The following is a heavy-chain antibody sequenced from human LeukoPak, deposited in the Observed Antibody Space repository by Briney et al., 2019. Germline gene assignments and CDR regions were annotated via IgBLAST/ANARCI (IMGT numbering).Heavy chain of an antibody. J-gene: IGHJ4*02. CDR2: INPSSGGT. CDR3: ARGGYSGYVRNDY. D-gene: IGHD5-12*01. Sequence: ASVKVSCKASGYTFTGYYMHWVRQAPGQGLEWMGWINPSSGGTNYAQKFQGRVTMTRDTSISTAYMELSRLRSDDTAVYYCARGGYSGYVRNDYWGQGTLVTVSS. V-gene: IGHV1-2*02. CDR1: GYTFTGYY.